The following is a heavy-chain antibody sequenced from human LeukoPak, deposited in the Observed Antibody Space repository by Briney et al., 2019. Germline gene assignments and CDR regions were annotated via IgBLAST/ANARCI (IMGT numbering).Heavy chain of an antibody. CDR2: ISGSGGTI. CDR1: GFTFSNFA. D-gene: IGHD4-17*01. J-gene: IGHJ4*02. V-gene: IGHV3-23*01. Sequence: GGSLRLSCVASGFTFSNFAMIWVRQAPGKGLEWVSLISGSGGTIYYADSVKGRFTISRDNSKNTLSLQMNSLRAEDTAVYYCAKDLPDYGDYIEGYWGQGILVTVSS. CDR3: AKDLPDYGDYIEGY.